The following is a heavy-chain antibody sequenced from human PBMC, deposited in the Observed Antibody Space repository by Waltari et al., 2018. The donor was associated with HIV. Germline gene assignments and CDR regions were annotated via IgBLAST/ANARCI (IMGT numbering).Heavy chain of an antibody. Sequence: QVQLVESGGGLVQPGGSLRLSCAASGFIFRGFAIHWVRQAPGKGLGWVAVISRDGISKYYADSVQGRFTISIDNSKNALHLHMNSLRPKDTAVYYCAREGIVAAPFDFWGLGTLVTVSS. CDR3: AREGIVAAPFDF. CDR1: GFIFRGFA. J-gene: IGHJ4*02. V-gene: IGHV3-30*01. D-gene: IGHD2-15*01. CDR2: ISRDGISK.